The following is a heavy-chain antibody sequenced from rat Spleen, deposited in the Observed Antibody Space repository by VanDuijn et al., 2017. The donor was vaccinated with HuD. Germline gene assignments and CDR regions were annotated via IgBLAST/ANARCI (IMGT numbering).Heavy chain of an antibody. CDR1: EFTFSDYY. CDR2: INYDGGST. Sequence: EVQLVESGGGLVQPGNSLKLSCAASEFTFSDYYLAWVRQAPTKGLEWVASINYDGGSTYYRDSVKGRFTISRDIAKSSLYLQMDSLRSEDTATYYCTRDRILRSTGFDYWGQGVMVTVSS. D-gene: IGHD1-6*01. J-gene: IGHJ2*01. CDR3: TRDRILRSTGFDY. V-gene: IGHV5-20*01.